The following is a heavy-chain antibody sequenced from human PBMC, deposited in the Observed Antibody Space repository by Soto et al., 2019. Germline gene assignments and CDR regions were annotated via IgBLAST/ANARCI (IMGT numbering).Heavy chain of an antibody. CDR1: GFSFDDYA. CDR2: ISGSGGST. D-gene: IGHD1-26*01. J-gene: IGHJ4*02. Sequence: EVQLLESGGGLVQPGGSLRLSCAASGFSFDDYAMTWVRQAAGKGLEWVSAISGSGGSTYYADSVKGRFTISRDNSKNTLYLQMNSLRAEDTAVYYCAKVGGRGATPFDYWGQGTLVTVSS. V-gene: IGHV3-23*01. CDR3: AKVGGRGATPFDY.